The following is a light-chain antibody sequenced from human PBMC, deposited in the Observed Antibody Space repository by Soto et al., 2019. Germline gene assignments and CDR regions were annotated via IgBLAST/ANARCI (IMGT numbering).Light chain of an antibody. CDR1: SSNIGSNF. CDR2: MNN. J-gene: IGLJ2*01. CDR3: AAWDDSLSGL. V-gene: IGLV1-47*01. Sequence: QSVLTQPPSASGTPGQRVTISCSGSSSNIGSNFVYWYQQLPGKAPKLLIYMNNQRPSGVPDRFSGYKSGTSASLAISGLRSEDEADYYCAAWDDSLSGLFGGGTKLTVL.